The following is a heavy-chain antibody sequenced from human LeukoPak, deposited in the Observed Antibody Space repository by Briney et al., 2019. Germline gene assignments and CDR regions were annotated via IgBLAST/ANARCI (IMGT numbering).Heavy chain of an antibody. CDR2: IYSGGST. CDR1: GFTVSSNY. Sequence: GGSLRLSCAASGFTVSSNYMSWVRQAPGKGLEWVSVIYSGGSTYYADSVKGRFTISRDNSKNTLYLQMNSLRAEDTAVYYCAKGRDGYNADFDYWGQGTLVTVSS. CDR3: AKGRDGYNADFDY. D-gene: IGHD5-12*01. V-gene: IGHV3-53*01. J-gene: IGHJ4*02.